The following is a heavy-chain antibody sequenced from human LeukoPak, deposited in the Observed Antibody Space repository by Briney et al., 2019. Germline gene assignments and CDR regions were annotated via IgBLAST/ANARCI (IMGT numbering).Heavy chain of an antibody. J-gene: IGHJ4*02. CDR1: GGSISSYY. Sequence: SETLSLTCTVSGGSISSYYWSWIRQPAGKGLEWIERIYTSGSTNYNPSLKSRVTMSVDTSKNQFSLKLSSVTAADTAVYYCARAPYYYGSGSCGAFDYWGQGTLVTVSS. CDR3: ARAPYYYGSGSCGAFDY. CDR2: IYTSGST. V-gene: IGHV4-4*07. D-gene: IGHD3-10*01.